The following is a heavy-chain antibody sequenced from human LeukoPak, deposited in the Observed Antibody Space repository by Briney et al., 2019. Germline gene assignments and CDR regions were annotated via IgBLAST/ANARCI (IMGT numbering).Heavy chain of an antibody. D-gene: IGHD3-22*01. CDR2: ISGSSSTI. Sequence: GGSLRLSCAASGFSFSSNSMNWVRQAPGKGLEWVSYISGSSSTIYYADSVKGRFTISRDNAKNSLYLQMNSLRAEDTAVYYCAKDGDDSIDYWGQGTLVTVSS. CDR1: GFSFSSNS. CDR3: AKDGDDSIDY. V-gene: IGHV3-48*01. J-gene: IGHJ4*02.